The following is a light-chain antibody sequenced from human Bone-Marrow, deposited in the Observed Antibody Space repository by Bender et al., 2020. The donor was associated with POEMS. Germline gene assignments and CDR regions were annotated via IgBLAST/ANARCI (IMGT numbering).Light chain of an antibody. CDR2: DAT. V-gene: IGLV2-14*03. CDR3: AAWDDSLTGWV. CDR1: SSDVGGYNY. J-gene: IGLJ3*02. Sequence: QSALTQPASVSGSPGQSITISCTGTSSDVGGYNYVSWYQQHPGKAPKLLIYDATDRPSGVSHRFSGSKSGTSASLAISGLRSEDEADYYCAAWDDSLTGWVFGGGTKLTVL.